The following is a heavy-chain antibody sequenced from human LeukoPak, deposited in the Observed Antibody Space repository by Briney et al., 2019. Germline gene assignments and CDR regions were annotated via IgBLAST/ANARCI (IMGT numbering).Heavy chain of an antibody. CDR2: INRDGGDQ. D-gene: IGHD1-26*01. V-gene: IGHV3-7*01. J-gene: IGHJ3*02. CDR1: GFTFSSYW. Sequence: GGSLRLSCSASGFTFSSYWMSWVRQAPGKGLEWMANINRDGGDQNYVDSVKGRFTISRGNAKNPLFLQMNSLRAEDTALYYCARDGILTYAFDIWGQGTMVTVSP. CDR3: ARDGILTYAFDI.